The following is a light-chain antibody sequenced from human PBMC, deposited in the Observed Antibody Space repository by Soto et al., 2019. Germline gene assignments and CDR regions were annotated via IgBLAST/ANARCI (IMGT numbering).Light chain of an antibody. CDR2: GAS. Sequence: EIVVTQSPCTLSLYPGERATLSCRASQSVTSSYLVWYQQKPGQAPRLLIYGASTRATGTPDRFSGSGSGTDFTLTISRLEPEDFAVYYCQQYGSSPQTFGQGTKVDIK. J-gene: IGKJ1*01. CDR3: QQYGSSPQT. CDR1: QSVTSSY. V-gene: IGKV3-20*01.